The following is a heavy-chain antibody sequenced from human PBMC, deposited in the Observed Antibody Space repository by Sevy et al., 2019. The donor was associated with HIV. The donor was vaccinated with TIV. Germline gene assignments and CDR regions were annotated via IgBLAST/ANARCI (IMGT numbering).Heavy chain of an antibody. D-gene: IGHD2-15*01. J-gene: IGHJ4*02. Sequence: GGSLRLSCAASGYTFSGYWMHWVRQAPGKGPVWVSGVNSDGSSTNYADSVKGRFTMSRDSAKNTLYLQMNSLRAEDTAVYFCVAANTWQDYWGQGTLVTVSS. V-gene: IGHV3-74*01. CDR2: VNSDGSST. CDR3: VAANTWQDY. CDR1: GYTFSGYW.